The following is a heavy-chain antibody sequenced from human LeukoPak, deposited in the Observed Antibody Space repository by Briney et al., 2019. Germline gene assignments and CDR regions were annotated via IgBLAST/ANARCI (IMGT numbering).Heavy chain of an antibody. V-gene: IGHV4-30-4*08. CDR3: ARARVGATGWFDP. D-gene: IGHD1-26*01. J-gene: IGHJ5*02. CDR1: GGSISSGDYY. Sequence: PSETLSLTCTVSGGSISSGDYYWSWIRQPPGKGLEWIGYIYYSGSTYYNPSLKSRVTISVDTSKNQFSLKLSSVTAADTAVYYCARARVGATGWFDPWGQGTLVTVSS. CDR2: IYYSGST.